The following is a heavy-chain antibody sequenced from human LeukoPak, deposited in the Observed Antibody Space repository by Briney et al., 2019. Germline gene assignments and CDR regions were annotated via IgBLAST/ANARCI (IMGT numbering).Heavy chain of an antibody. D-gene: IGHD2-2*02. CDR2: IIPIFGTA. Sequence: SVKVSCKASGGTFSSYAISWVRQAPGQGLEWMGGIIPIFGTANYAQKFQGRVTITADESTSTAYMELSSLRSEDTAVYYCARARNQLLYYLAFDIWGQGTMVTVSS. CDR3: ARARNQLLYYLAFDI. J-gene: IGHJ3*02. V-gene: IGHV1-69*13. CDR1: GGTFSSYA.